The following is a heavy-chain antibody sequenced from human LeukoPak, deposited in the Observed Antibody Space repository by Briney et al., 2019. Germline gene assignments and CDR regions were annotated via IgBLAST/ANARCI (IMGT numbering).Heavy chain of an antibody. J-gene: IGHJ4*02. V-gene: IGHV3-33*01. CDR2: IRFDGSDQ. D-gene: IGHD6-19*01. CDR3: VRALSSDSGWYYFDH. Sequence: GRSLRLSCAASGFSFNYYGMHWLRQAPGKGLEWVAFIRFDGSDQYYADFVKGRFTISRDKSKNTLDLHMNSLRAEDTAVYYCVRALSSDSGWYYFDHWGQGTLVTVSS. CDR1: GFSFNYYG.